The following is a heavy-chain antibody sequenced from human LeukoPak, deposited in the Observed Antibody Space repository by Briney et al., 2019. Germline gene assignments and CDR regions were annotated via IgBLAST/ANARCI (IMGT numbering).Heavy chain of an antibody. CDR3: MRGSEYQLVSS. CDR2: IWYDGSNK. CDR1: GFTFRNYG. V-gene: IGHV3-33*01. Sequence: QTGGSLRLSCAASGFTFRNYGMHWVRQAPGKGLEWVAVIWYDGSNKYYADSVKGRFTISRDNSKNTLYLQVNSLRVEDTAVYYCMRGSEYQLVSSWGQGTLVTVSS. J-gene: IGHJ4*02. D-gene: IGHD1-1*01.